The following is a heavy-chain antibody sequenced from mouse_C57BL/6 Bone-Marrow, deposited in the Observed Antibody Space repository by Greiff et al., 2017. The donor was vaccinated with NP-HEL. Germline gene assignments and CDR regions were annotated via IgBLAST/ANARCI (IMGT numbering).Heavy chain of an antibody. CDR1: GFTFISYG. D-gene: IGHD2-5*01. CDR2: ISSGGSYT. V-gene: IGHV5-6*02. Sequence: DVKLVESGGDLVKPGGSLKLSCAASGFTFISYGMSWVRQTPDKRLEWVATISSGGSYTYYPDSVKGRFTISRDNAKNTLYLQMSSLKSEDTAMYYCARHYYSNYFDYWGQGTTLTVSS. J-gene: IGHJ2*01. CDR3: ARHYYSNYFDY.